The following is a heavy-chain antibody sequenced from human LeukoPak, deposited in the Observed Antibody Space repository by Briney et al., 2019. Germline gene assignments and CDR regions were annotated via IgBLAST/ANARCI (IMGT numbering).Heavy chain of an antibody. D-gene: IGHD2-2*02. V-gene: IGHV3-21*01. CDR3: TRTYCSSTSCYTELFDP. CDR1: GFTFSDFI. CDR2: IGSSFTQI. Sequence: GGSLRLSCAASGFTFSDFIIHWVRQAPGKGLEWVSSIGSSFTQIHYSDSVKGRFTISRDNAKNTLYLQMNSLRAEDTAVYYCTRTYCSSTSCYTELFDPWGQGTLVTVSS. J-gene: IGHJ5*02.